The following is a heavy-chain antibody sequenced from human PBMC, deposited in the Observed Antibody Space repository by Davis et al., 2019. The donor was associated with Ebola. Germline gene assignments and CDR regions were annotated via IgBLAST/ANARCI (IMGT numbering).Heavy chain of an antibody. D-gene: IGHD6-13*01. V-gene: IGHV1-46*01. CDR1: GYTFTSYY. CDR3: ASWGGPGNGSSLGSSDY. Sequence: ASVKVSCKASGYTFTSYYMHWVRHAPGQGLEWMGIINPSGGSTSYAQKFQGRVTMTRDTSTSTVYMELSSLRSEDTAVYYCASWGGPGNGSSLGSSDYWGQGTLVTVSS. CDR2: INPSGGST. J-gene: IGHJ4*02.